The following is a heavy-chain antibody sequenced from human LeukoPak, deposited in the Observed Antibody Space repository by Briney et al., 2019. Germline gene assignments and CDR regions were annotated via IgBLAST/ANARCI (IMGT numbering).Heavy chain of an antibody. CDR3: ARAIAAGVFDF. Sequence: PGGSLRLSCAASGFTFSSSWMHWVRQVPGKGLVWVSYINSDGGSINYADSVEGRFTISRDNAKNTLYLQINSLRAEDTALYLCARAIAAGVFDFSGQGTMVTVSS. D-gene: IGHD6-13*01. J-gene: IGHJ3*01. CDR1: GFTFSSSW. CDR2: INSDGGSI. V-gene: IGHV3-74*01.